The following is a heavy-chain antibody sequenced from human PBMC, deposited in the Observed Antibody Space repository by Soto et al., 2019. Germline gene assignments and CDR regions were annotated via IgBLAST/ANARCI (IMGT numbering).Heavy chain of an antibody. D-gene: IGHD4-17*01. Sequence: SENLSLTCTVSGGSISSYYWSWIRQPPGKGLEWIGYIYYSGSTNYNPSLKSRVTISVDTSKNQFSLKLSSVTAADTAVYYCASNLDYGRWYFDLWGRGTRVTVSS. CDR3: ASNLDYGRWYFDL. CDR2: IYYSGST. J-gene: IGHJ2*01. V-gene: IGHV4-59*01. CDR1: GGSISSYY.